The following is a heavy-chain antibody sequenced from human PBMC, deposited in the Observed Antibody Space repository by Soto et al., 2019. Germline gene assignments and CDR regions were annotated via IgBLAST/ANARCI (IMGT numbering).Heavy chain of an antibody. CDR3: ARAAWCGGDCYYLDY. CDR2: IYHSGST. V-gene: IGHV4-4*02. D-gene: IGHD2-21*02. J-gene: IGHJ4*02. CDR1: GGSISSSNW. Sequence: SETLSLTCAVSGGSISSSNWWSWVRQPPGKGLEWIGEIYHSGSTNYNPSLKSRVTISVDKSKNQFSLKLSSVTAADTAVYYCARAAWCGGDCYYLDYWGQGTLVTVSS.